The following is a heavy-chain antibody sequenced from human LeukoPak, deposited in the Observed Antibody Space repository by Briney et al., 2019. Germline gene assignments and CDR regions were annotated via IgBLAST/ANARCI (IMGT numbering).Heavy chain of an antibody. CDR2: IYYRGST. D-gene: IGHD2-15*01. CDR3: ARDREYCSGGSCYNAFDI. CDR1: GGSISSYH. Sequence: SETLSLTCTTSGGSISSYHWSWIRQPPGKGLEWIGNIYYRGSTNYKPSLNSRVTMPADTSKNQFSLNLSSVTAADTAVYYCARDREYCSGGSCYNAFDIWGQGTMVTVSS. J-gene: IGHJ3*02. V-gene: IGHV4-59*01.